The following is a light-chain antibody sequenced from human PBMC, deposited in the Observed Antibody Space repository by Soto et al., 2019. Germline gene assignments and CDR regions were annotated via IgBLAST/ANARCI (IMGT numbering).Light chain of an antibody. CDR1: KHISSNY. Sequence: ELVLKQSPVTLSFTPGERATLSCRVGKHISSNYLTWYQQKPGQAPGFLIYGAFSRATGIPDRFSGSGSGTDFTLTISRLEPEDFAVYYCQQCGSSPVTFGEGTKVDIK. CDR2: GAF. CDR3: QQCGSSPVT. J-gene: IGKJ4*01. V-gene: IGKV3-20*01.